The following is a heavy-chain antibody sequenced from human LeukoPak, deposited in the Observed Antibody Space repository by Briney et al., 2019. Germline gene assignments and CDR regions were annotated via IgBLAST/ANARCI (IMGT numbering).Heavy chain of an antibody. CDR2: INHSGST. J-gene: IGHJ6*02. Sequence: SETLSLTCAVYGVSFSGYYWRWIRQPPGKGLEWIGEINHSGSTNYNPSLKSRVTISVDTSKNQFSLKLSSVTAADTAVYYCGAAAGPPRSYYYYYGMTSGAKGPRSPSP. CDR1: GVSFSGYY. V-gene: IGHV4-34*01. D-gene: IGHD6-13*01. CDR3: GAAAGPPRSYYYYYGMTS.